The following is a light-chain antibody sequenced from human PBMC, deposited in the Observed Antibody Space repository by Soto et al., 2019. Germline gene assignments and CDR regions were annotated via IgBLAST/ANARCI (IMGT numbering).Light chain of an antibody. CDR3: QQYNKWPLT. Sequence: EIVLTQSPGTLSFSPGERATLSCRASQSVSSSYLAWYQQKPGQAPRLLIYGASTRATGIPARFSGSASGTEFTLTVSSLQSGDFAVYYCQQYNKWPLTFGGGTKVDIK. J-gene: IGKJ4*01. CDR1: QSVSSSY. CDR2: GAS. V-gene: IGKV3-15*01.